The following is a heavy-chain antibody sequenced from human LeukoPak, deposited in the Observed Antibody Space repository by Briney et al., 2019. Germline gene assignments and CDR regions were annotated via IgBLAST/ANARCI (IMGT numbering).Heavy chain of an antibody. CDR2: ISSSSSSYI. CDR1: GFTFSSYS. V-gene: IGHV3-21*01. CDR3: ARDRRDGYNLDY. Sequence: GGSLRLSCAASGFTFSSYSMNWVRQAPGKGLEWVSSISSSSSSYIYYADSVKGRFTISRDNAKNSLYLQMNSLRAEDTAVYYCARDRRDGYNLDYWGQGTLVTVSS. D-gene: IGHD5-24*01. J-gene: IGHJ4*02.